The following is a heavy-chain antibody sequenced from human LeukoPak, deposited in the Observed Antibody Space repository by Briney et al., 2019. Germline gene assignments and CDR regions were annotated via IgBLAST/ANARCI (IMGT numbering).Heavy chain of an antibody. D-gene: IGHD3-10*01. J-gene: IGHJ4*02. CDR2: ISGSGGST. V-gene: IGHV3-23*01. Sequence: PGGSLRLSCAASGFTFSSYAMSWVRQAPGKGLEWVSAISGSGGSTYYADSVKGRFTISRDNSKNTLYLQMNSLRAEDTAVYYCAKIEPAMVRGIDGPFWWGQGTLVTVSS. CDR1: GFTFSSYA. CDR3: AKIEPAMVRGIDGPFW.